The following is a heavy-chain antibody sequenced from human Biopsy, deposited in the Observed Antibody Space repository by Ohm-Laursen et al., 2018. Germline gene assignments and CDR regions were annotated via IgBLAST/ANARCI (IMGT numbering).Heavy chain of an antibody. CDR2: RFHSGSP. CDR1: GGSITADF. V-gene: IGHV4-59*08. J-gene: IGHJ4*02. D-gene: IGHD3/OR15-3a*01. CDR3: VRLNRRGNIIFFDY. Sequence: GTLSLTCTVSGGSITADFWTWIRQTPGERLEWIGYRFHSGSPMYNPSLKSRVTISVDTSKSQLSLTLTSVTAADTAVYYCVRLNRRGNIIFFDYWGRGTLVTVSS.